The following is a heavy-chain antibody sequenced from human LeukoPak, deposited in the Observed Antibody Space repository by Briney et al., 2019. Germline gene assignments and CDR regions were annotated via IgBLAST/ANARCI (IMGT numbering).Heavy chain of an antibody. CDR3: ARLLSGN. Sequence: GGSLRLSCAASGFTFRNYWMSWVRQAPGKGLEWVANIKQDGSEKYYVDSVKGRFTISRDNSKNTLYLQMNSLRAEDTAVYYCARLLSGNWGQGTLVTVSS. CDR2: IKQDGSEK. CDR1: GFTFRNYW. V-gene: IGHV3-7*01. D-gene: IGHD2-15*01. J-gene: IGHJ4*02.